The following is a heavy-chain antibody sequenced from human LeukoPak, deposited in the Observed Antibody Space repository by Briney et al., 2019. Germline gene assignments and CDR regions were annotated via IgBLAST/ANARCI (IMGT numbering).Heavy chain of an antibody. V-gene: IGHV3-21*01. CDR1: GFTFSTYS. Sequence: GGSLRLSCAASGFTFSTYSMNWVRQAPGKGLEWVSSISSGSSYLFYAASVKGRFTISRDNAKNSLYLQMNSLRAKDTAVYYCARDRVAAAGRYYYYYGMDVWGQGTTVTVSS. CDR3: ARDRVAAAGRYYYYYGMDV. CDR2: ISSGSSYL. J-gene: IGHJ6*02. D-gene: IGHD6-13*01.